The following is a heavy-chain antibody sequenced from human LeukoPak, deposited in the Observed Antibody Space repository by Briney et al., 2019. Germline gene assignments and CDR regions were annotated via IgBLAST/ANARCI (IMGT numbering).Heavy chain of an antibody. V-gene: IGHV4-4*07. D-gene: IGHD3-10*01. CDR3: ARDNYGSGSCDY. CDR2: IYTSGST. CDR1: GGSISSYY. Sequence: SEILSLTCTVSGGSISSYYWSWIRQPAGKGLEWIGRIYTSGSTNYNPPLKSRVTMSVDTSKNQFSLKLSSVTAADTAVYYCARDNYGSGSCDYWGQGTLVTVSS. J-gene: IGHJ4*02.